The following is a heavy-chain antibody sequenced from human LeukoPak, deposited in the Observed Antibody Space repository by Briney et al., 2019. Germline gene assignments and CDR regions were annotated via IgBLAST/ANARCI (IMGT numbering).Heavy chain of an antibody. CDR1: GGSFSGYY. Sequence: SETLSLTCAVYGGSFSGYYWSWIRQPPGKGLEWIGEINHSGSTNYNPSLKSRVTISVDTSKNQFSLKLSSVTAADTAVYYCARKFNVLRFLEWATAWFDAWGQGTLVTVSS. CDR3: ARKFNVLRFLEWATAWFDA. J-gene: IGHJ5*02. D-gene: IGHD3-3*01. V-gene: IGHV4-34*01. CDR2: INHSGST.